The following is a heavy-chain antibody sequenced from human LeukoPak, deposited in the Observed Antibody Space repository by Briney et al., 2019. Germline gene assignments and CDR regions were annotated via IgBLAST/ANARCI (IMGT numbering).Heavy chain of an antibody. CDR2: ISGSGGST. Sequence: GGSLRLSCAASGFTFSSYAMSWVRQAPGKGLEWVSSISGSGGSTYYADPVKGRFTISRDNSKNTLYVQMNSLRAEDTAVYLCAKINLPFIAVAGGEYYFDYWGQGTLVTVSS. CDR1: GFTFSSYA. CDR3: AKINLPFIAVAGGEYYFDY. V-gene: IGHV3-23*01. J-gene: IGHJ4*02. D-gene: IGHD6-19*01.